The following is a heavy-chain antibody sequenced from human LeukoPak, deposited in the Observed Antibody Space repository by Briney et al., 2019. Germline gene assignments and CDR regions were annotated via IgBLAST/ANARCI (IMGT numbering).Heavy chain of an antibody. CDR2: INPNSGGT. V-gene: IGHV1-2*02. D-gene: IGHD3-3*01. CDR1: GYTFTGYY. Sequence: ASVKVSCKASGYTFTGYYMHWVRQAPGQGLEWMGWINPNSGGTNYAQKFQGRVTMTRDTSISTAYMELSRLRSDDTAVYYCARDAYSVFGVVNYFDYWGQGTQVTVSS. CDR3: ARDAYSVFGVVNYFDY. J-gene: IGHJ4*02.